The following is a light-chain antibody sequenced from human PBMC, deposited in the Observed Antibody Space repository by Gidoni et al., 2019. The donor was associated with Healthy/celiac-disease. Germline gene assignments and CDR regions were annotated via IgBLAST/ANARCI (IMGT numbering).Light chain of an antibody. J-gene: IGKJ4*01. Sequence: EIVLTLSPGTLSLSQGERATLSCRASQSVSSSYLAWYQQKPGKAPRLLIYGASSRATGIPDRFSGSGSGTDFTLTISRLEPEDFAVYYCQQYGSSPQLTFGGGTKVEIK. CDR3: QQYGSSPQLT. CDR1: QSVSSSY. V-gene: IGKV3-20*01. CDR2: GAS.